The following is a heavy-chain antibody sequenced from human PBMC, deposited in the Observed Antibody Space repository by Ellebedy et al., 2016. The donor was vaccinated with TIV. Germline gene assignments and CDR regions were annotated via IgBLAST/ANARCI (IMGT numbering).Heavy chain of an antibody. D-gene: IGHD6-19*01. CDR1: GYRFTSYD. J-gene: IGHJ6*02. Sequence: AASGKVSCKSSGYRFTSYDINWVRQATGQGLEWMGWMNPNSGNTGYAQKFQGRVAVTRNTSISTAYMELSSLRTDDTAVYYCARGREAVAGIYAIDVWGQGTTVTVSS. V-gene: IGHV1-8*01. CDR2: MNPNSGNT. CDR3: ARGREAVAGIYAIDV.